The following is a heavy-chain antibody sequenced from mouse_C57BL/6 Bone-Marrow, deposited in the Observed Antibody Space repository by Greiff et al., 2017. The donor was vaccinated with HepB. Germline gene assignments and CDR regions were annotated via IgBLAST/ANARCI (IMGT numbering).Heavy chain of an antibody. D-gene: IGHD4-1*01. CDR3: ARRNWDG. Sequence: EVQVVESGGDLVKPGGSLKLSCAASGFTFSSYGMSWVRQTPDKRLEWVATISSGGSYTYYPDSVKGRFTISRDNAKNTLYLQMSSLKSEDTAMYYCARRNWDGWGQGTTLTVSS. J-gene: IGHJ2*01. CDR2: ISSGGSYT. V-gene: IGHV5-6*01. CDR1: GFTFSSYG.